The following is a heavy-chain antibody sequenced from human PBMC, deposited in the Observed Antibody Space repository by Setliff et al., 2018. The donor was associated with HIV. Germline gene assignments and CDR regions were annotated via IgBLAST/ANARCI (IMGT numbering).Heavy chain of an antibody. Sequence: GASVKVSCKASGYTFTSYILHWVRQAAGQGLEWVGRIAPSSGGIHYAQKFQDRVTVTRDTSTSTVYMDLSRLRSEDTAVYYCAREFPGGTKGFDYWGQGTLVTVSS. D-gene: IGHD1-1*01. CDR1: GYTFTSYI. CDR2: IAPSSGGI. J-gene: IGHJ4*02. CDR3: AREFPGGTKGFDY. V-gene: IGHV1-46*01.